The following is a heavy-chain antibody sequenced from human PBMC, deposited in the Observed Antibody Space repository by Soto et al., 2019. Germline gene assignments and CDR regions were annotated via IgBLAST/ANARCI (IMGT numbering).Heavy chain of an antibody. CDR2: ISAYNGNT. Sequence: ASVKVSCKASGYTFTSYGISWVRQAPGQGLEWMGWISAYNGNTNYAQKLQGRVTMTTDTSTSTAYMELRSLRSDDTAVYYCARDGEGGDYYQTHYKWFDPWGQGTLVTVSS. CDR1: GYTFTSYG. V-gene: IGHV1-18*01. J-gene: IGHJ5*02. D-gene: IGHD4-17*01. CDR3: ARDGEGGDYYQTHYKWFDP.